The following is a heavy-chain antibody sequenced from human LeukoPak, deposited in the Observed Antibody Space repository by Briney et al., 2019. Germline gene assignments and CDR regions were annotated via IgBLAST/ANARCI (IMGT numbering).Heavy chain of an antibody. D-gene: IGHD4-11*01. V-gene: IGHV1-2*02. J-gene: IGHJ6*03. CDR1: GYTSTGYY. Sequence: PGASVKVSCKASGYTSTGYYMHWVRQAPGQGLEWMGWINPNSGGTNYAQKLQGRVTMTRDTSISTAYMELSRLRSDDTAVYYCARGPTVTTRHYMDVWGKGTTVTVSS. CDR2: INPNSGGT. CDR3: ARGPTVTTRHYMDV.